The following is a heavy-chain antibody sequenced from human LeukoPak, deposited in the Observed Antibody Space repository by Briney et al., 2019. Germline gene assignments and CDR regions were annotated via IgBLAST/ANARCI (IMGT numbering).Heavy chain of an antibody. Sequence: GGSLRLSCAASGFTFDDYAMHWVRQAPGKGLEWVSGISWNSDSIGYADSVKGRFTISRDNAKNSLYLQMNSLRAEDTALYYCAKDFVQQLGDAFDIWGQGTMVTVSS. D-gene: IGHD6-6*01. CDR3: AKDFVQQLGDAFDI. V-gene: IGHV3-9*01. CDR1: GFTFDDYA. J-gene: IGHJ3*02. CDR2: ISWNSDSI.